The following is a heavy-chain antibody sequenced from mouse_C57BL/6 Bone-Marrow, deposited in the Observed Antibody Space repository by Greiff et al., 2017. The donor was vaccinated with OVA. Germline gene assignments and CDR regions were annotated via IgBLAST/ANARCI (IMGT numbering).Heavy chain of an antibody. CDR3: AEGYDGYYEGYFDY. D-gene: IGHD2-3*01. Sequence: QVQLQQSGPELVKPGASVKISCKASGYAFSSSWMNWVKQRPGKGLEWIGRIYPGDGDTNYNGKFMGKATLTADKSSSTAYMQLSSLTSVDSAVYFCAEGYDGYYEGYFDYWGQGTTLTVSS. V-gene: IGHV1-82*01. CDR1: GYAFSSSW. J-gene: IGHJ2*01. CDR2: IYPGDGDT.